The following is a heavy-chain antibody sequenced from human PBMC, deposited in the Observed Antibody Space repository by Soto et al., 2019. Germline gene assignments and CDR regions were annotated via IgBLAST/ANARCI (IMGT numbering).Heavy chain of an antibody. V-gene: IGHV3-21*01. Sequence: GGSLRLSCAASGFTFSSYSMNWVRQAPGKGLEWVSSISSSSSYIYYEHAVKGGFTISEDNAKNSPYLQMNSLRAENTAVYYCAGVPSFDYGDNGYCFDPWGQGTLVTVSS. CDR3: AGVPSFDYGDNGYCFDP. D-gene: IGHD4-17*01. CDR2: ISSSSSYI. J-gene: IGHJ5*02. CDR1: GFTFSSYS.